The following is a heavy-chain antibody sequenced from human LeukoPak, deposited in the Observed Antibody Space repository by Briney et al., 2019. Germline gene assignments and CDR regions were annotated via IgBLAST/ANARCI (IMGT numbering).Heavy chain of an antibody. CDR2: IYYSGRT. V-gene: IGHV4-39*07. J-gene: IGHJ4*02. Sequence: SETLSLTCTVSHSSASNDDYFWAWIRQPPGKGLEWIGSIYYSGRTYYNPSLKSRVTISVDTSKNQFSLKLRSVTAADTAVYYCASSMYMGNFDYWGQGTLVTVSS. CDR1: HSSASNDDYF. CDR3: ASSMYMGNFDY. D-gene: IGHD7-27*01.